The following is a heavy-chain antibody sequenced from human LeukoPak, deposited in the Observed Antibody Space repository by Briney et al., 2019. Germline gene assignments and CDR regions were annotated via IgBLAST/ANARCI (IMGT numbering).Heavy chain of an antibody. Sequence: GGSLRLSCAGSGFTFSSDSMNWVRQAPGKGLEWVSYISSSGHTKHYVDSVKGRFTISRDNAKNSVYLQMNSLRNEDTAVYYCARDLTSVPTRWGQGTLVTVSS. CDR3: ARDLTSVPTR. CDR1: GFTFSSDS. D-gene: IGHD4-17*01. CDR2: ISSSGHTK. J-gene: IGHJ4*02. V-gene: IGHV3-48*02.